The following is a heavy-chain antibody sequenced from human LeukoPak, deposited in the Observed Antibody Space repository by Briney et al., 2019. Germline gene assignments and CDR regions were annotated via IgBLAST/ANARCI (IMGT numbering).Heavy chain of an antibody. CDR3: ARDLLNIHAFDI. CDR2: IHSGGST. Sequence: PGGSLRLSCAASGFTFSSYSMNWVRQAPGKGLEWVSVIHSGGSTYYADSVKGRFSISRDNSKNTVDLQMNSLRAEDTAVYYCARDLLNIHAFDIWGQGTMVTVSS. J-gene: IGHJ3*02. V-gene: IGHV3-66*01. D-gene: IGHD2-15*01. CDR1: GFTFSSYS.